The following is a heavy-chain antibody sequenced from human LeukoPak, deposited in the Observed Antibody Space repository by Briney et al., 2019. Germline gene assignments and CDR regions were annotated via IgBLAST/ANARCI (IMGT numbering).Heavy chain of an antibody. CDR1: GFIFGNAW. CDR2: IKSKTDGGTT. Sequence: PGGSLRLSCAASGFIFGNAWMAWVRQAPGKGLEWVGRIKSKTDGGTTDYAAPVKGRFTISRDDSKNTLYLQMNSLKTEDTAVYFCATSSGWTGTFDYWGQGTLVTVSS. V-gene: IGHV3-15*01. CDR3: ATSSGWTGTFDY. J-gene: IGHJ4*02. D-gene: IGHD6-19*01.